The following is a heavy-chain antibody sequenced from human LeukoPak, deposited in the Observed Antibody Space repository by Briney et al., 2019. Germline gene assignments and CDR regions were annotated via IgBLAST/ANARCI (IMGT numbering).Heavy chain of an antibody. CDR1: GGSFSGYY. CDR2: INHSGST. J-gene: IGHJ4*02. D-gene: IGHD3-10*01. V-gene: IGHV4-34*01. Sequence: SSETLSLTCAVYGGSFSGYYWSWIRQPPGKGLEWIGEINHSGSTNCNPSLQSRITISVDTSKNQFSLKLSSVTAADTAVYYCARAQLWFGELWEFDYWGQGTLVTVSS. CDR3: ARAQLWFGELWEFDY.